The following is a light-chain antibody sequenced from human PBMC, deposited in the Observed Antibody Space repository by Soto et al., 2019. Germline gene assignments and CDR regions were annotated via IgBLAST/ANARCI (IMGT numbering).Light chain of an antibody. V-gene: IGKV1-9*01. CDR3: QQFNSFPRT. CDR1: QGISNY. Sequence: IQLTQSPSFLSASVGDRVTITCRASQGISNYLAWYQQTPGKAPKLLIYAASTLQSGVPSRFSGSGSGTGFTLAISSLQPEDFATYYCQQFNSFPRTFDEGTKVGIK. J-gene: IGKJ1*01. CDR2: AAS.